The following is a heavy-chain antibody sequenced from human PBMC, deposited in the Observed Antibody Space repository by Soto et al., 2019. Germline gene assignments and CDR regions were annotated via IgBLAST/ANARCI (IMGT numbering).Heavy chain of an antibody. V-gene: IGHV3-23*01. Sequence: EVQLLESGGGLVQPGGSLRLSCVGSGFTFSDHGMSWVRQAPGKGLEWVSAISGSVGSTFYADSVKGRFTISRDNSKNTLYLQMNSLRDEDTAVYYCAKDRTIAARNYDEWGQAVLVTVSS. CDR2: ISGSVGST. CDR1: GFTFSDHG. J-gene: IGHJ4*02. CDR3: AKDRTIAARNYDE. D-gene: IGHD6-6*01.